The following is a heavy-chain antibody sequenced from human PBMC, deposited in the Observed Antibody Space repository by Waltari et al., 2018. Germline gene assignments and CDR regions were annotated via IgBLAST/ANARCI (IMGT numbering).Heavy chain of an antibody. CDR1: GYTFTGYY. CDR3: ARAIFGVYYYYMDV. V-gene: IGHV1-2*02. Sequence: QVQLVQSGAEVKKPGASVKVSCKASGYTFTGYYIHWMRQAPGQGLEWMGWINPNSGGTNYAQKFQGRFIMTRDTSISTAYMELSRLRSDDTAVYYCARAIFGVYYYYMDVWGKGTTVTVSS. J-gene: IGHJ6*03. D-gene: IGHD3-3*01. CDR2: INPNSGGT.